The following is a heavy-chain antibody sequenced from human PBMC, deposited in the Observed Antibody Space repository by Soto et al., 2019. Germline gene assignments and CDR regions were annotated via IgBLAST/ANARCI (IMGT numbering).Heavy chain of an antibody. J-gene: IGHJ6*02. V-gene: IGHV4-30-4*01. Sequence: LSLTCTVSGGSISSGDYYWSWIRQPPGKGLEWIGYIYYSGSTYYNPSLKSRVTISVDTSKNQFSLKLSSVTAADTAVYYCARDQSYGDYYYGMDVWGQGTTVTVSS. CDR2: IYYSGST. D-gene: IGHD4-17*01. CDR1: GGSISSGDYY. CDR3: ARDQSYGDYYYGMDV.